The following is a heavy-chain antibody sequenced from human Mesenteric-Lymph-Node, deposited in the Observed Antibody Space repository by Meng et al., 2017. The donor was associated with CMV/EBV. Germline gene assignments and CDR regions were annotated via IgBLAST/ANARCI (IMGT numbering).Heavy chain of an antibody. Sequence: ASVKVSCKASGGTFSNSIISWVRQAPGQGLEWMGWINPNSGGTNYAQKFQGRVTMTRDTSISTAYMELSRLRSDDTAVYYCASLPRDYYYYYGMDVWGQGTTVTVSS. CDR1: GGTFSNSI. J-gene: IGHJ6*02. CDR3: ASLPRDYYYYYGMDV. V-gene: IGHV1-2*02. CDR2: INPNSGGT.